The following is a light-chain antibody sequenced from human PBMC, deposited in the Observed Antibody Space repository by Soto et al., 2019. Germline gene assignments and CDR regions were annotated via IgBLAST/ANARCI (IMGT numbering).Light chain of an antibody. J-gene: IGLJ1*01. CDR2: DVS. CDR3: CSFAGSPLYV. Sequence: SVLTQPRSVSGSPGRSVTISCTGTSSDVGGYNYVSWYQQHPGKVPKLMIYDVSKRPSGVPDRFSGSKSGNTASLTISGLQADDEADYYCCSFAGSPLYVFGTGTKVTVL. V-gene: IGLV2-11*01. CDR1: SSDVGGYNY.